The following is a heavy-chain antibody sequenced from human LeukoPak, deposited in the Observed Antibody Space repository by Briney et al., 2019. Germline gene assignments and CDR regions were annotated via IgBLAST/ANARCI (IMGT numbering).Heavy chain of an antibody. CDR2: INHSGST. D-gene: IGHD3-16*01. Sequence: SETLSLTCAVYGGSFSGYYWSWIRQPPGKGLEWIGEINHSGSTNYNPSLKSRVTIPVDTSKNQFSLKLSSVTAADTAVYYCAREGGYLIKWFDPWGQGTLVTVSS. CDR3: AREGGYLIKWFDP. CDR1: GGSFSGYY. V-gene: IGHV4-34*01. J-gene: IGHJ5*02.